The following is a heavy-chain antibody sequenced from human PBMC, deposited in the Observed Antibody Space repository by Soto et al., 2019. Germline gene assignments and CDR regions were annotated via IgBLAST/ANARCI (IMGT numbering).Heavy chain of an antibody. CDR1: GFSLSTSGMC. D-gene: IGHD7-27*01. CDR3: ARIHAPRLGGIRAFDI. CDR2: IDWDDDK. Sequence: SGPTLVNPTQTLTLTCTFSGFSLSTSGMCVSWIRQPPGKALEWLARIDWDDDKYYSTSLKTRLTISKDTSKNQVVLTMTNMDPVDTATYYCARIHAPRLGGIRAFDIWGQGTMVTVSS. V-gene: IGHV2-70*11. J-gene: IGHJ3*02.